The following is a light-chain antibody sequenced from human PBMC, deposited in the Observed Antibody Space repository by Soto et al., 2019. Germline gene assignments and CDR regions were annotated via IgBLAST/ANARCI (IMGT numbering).Light chain of an antibody. CDR3: AAWDDSLNGWV. V-gene: IGLV1-44*01. J-gene: IGLJ3*02. Sequence: QSVLTQPPSASGTPGQRVTISCSGSSSNIGSNTVNWYQQLPGTAPKLLIYSNNQRPSGVPDRFSGSKSVASASLAISWLQSEDEADYYCAAWDDSLNGWVFGGGTKLTVL. CDR2: SNN. CDR1: SSNIGSNT.